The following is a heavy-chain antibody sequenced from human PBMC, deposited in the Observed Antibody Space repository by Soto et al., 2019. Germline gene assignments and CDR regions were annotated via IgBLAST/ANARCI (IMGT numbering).Heavy chain of an antibody. J-gene: IGHJ6*02. D-gene: IGHD3-3*01. CDR1: GGTFSSYA. CDR3: ARVGYNFSSRYHYYGMDV. Sequence: QVRLVQSGAEVKKPGSSVKVSCEASGGTFSSYAVTWVRQAPGQGLEWMGGIIPIVTTPNYAQKFQGRLTISADKSTSTSYRELSSLRSEDTGVYYCARVGYNFSSRYHYYGMDVWGQGTTVIVSS. V-gene: IGHV1-69*06. CDR2: IIPIVTTP.